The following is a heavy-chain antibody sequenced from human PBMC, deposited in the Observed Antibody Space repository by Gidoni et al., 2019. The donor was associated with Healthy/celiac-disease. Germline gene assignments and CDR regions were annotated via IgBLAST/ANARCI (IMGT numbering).Heavy chain of an antibody. V-gene: IGHV1-69*01. D-gene: IGHD2-2*01. J-gene: IGHJ3*02. Sequence: VKKPGSSLKVSCNASGGTFSSYAISWVRQAPGQGLEWMGGIIPIFGTANYAQKFQGRVTITADESTSTAYMELSSLRSEDTAVYYCARANYAETAFDIWGQGTMVTVSS. CDR2: IIPIFGTA. CDR3: ARANYAETAFDI. CDR1: GGTFSSYA.